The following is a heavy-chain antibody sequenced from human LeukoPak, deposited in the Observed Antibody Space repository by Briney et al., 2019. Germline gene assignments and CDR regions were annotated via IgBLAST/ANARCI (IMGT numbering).Heavy chain of an antibody. D-gene: IGHD3-10*01. V-gene: IGHV3-30-3*01. CDR3: AGSGSSGVVLAAFDI. Sequence: AGGSLRLSCAASGFTFSTYAMHWVRQAPGKGLEWVAVIIYDGSNKYYADSVKGRFTISRDNSKNTLYLQMNSLRAEDTAVYYCAGSGSSGVVLAAFDIWGQGTMVTVSS. CDR1: GFTFSTYA. CDR2: IIYDGSNK. J-gene: IGHJ3*02.